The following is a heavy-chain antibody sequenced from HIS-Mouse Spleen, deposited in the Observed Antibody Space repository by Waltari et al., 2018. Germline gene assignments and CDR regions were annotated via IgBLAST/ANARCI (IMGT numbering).Heavy chain of an antibody. CDR1: GYTFTGYY. Sequence: QVQLVQSGAEVKKPGASVKVSCKASGYTFTGYYMHWVRQAPGQGLEWMGWIKPNRGGTNYAQKFQGRVTMTRDTSISTAYMELSRLRSDDTAVYYCARYNALYRLYYFDYWGQGTLVTVSS. D-gene: IGHD2-2*02. J-gene: IGHJ4*02. CDR3: ARYNALYRLYYFDY. CDR2: IKPNRGGT. V-gene: IGHV1-2*02.